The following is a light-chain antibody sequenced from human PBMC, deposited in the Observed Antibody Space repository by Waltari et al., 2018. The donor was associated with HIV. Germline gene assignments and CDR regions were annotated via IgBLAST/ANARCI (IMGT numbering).Light chain of an antibody. V-gene: IGKV2-24*01. CDR2: KIS. J-gene: IGKJ2*01. CDR1: QSLAHSDGNTY. Sequence: DIVMTQTPLSSPVTLGQPASISCRSSQSLAHSDGNTYLSWLQQRPGQPPRLLICKISNRFSGVPDRFSGSGAGTDFTLKISRVEAEDVGVYYCMQATQPPYTFGQGTRLEIK. CDR3: MQATQPPYT.